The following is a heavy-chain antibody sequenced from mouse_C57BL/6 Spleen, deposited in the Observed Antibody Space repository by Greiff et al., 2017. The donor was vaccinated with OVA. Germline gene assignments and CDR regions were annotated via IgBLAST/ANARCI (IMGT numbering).Heavy chain of an antibody. CDR2: IYPGSGST. D-gene: IGHD1-1*01. CDR3: ARAGDYYGSRGYFDY. J-gene: IGHJ2*01. Sequence: QVQLQQPGAELVKPGASVKMSCKASGYTFTSYWLTWVKQRPGQGLEWIGDIYPGSGSTNYNEKFKSKATLTVDTSSSTAYMQLSSLTSEDSAVYYCARAGDYYGSRGYFDYWGQGTTLTVSS. CDR1: GYTFTSYW. V-gene: IGHV1-55*01.